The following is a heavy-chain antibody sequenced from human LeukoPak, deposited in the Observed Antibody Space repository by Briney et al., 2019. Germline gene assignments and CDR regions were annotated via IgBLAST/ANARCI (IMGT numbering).Heavy chain of an antibody. D-gene: IGHD3-10*02. CDR3: AELGITMIGGV. J-gene: IGHJ6*04. CDR1: GFTFSSYE. Sequence: KPGGSLRLSCAASGFTFSSYEMTWVRQAPGRGLEWVSYISSSGSTIYYADSVKGRFTISRDNAKNSMYLQMNSLRAADTAVYYCAELGITMIGGVWGKGTTVTISS. CDR2: ISSSGSTI. V-gene: IGHV3-48*03.